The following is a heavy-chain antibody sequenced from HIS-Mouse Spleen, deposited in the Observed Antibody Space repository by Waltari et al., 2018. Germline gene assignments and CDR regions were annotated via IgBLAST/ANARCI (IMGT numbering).Heavy chain of an antibody. CDR1: GGSISSGGYY. J-gene: IGHJ6*02. CDR2: IYYSGST. V-gene: IGHV4-31*03. D-gene: IGHD2-21*02. CDR3: ASGGYGGNSYYYYGMDV. Sequence: QVQLQESGPGLVKPSQTLSLTCTVSGGSISSGGYYWSWIRQHPGKGLEWIGYIYYSGSTYYNPSLKSRVTISVDTSKNQFSLKLSSVTAADTAVYYCASGGYGGNSYYYYGMDVWGQGTTVTVSS.